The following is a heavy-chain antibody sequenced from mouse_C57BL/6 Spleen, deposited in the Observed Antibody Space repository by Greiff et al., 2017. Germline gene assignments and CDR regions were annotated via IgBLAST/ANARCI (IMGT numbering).Heavy chain of an antibody. CDR3: AREDYYGNDY. CDR1: GYTFTSYT. D-gene: IGHD2-1*01. CDR2: INPSSGYT. V-gene: IGHV1-4*01. J-gene: IGHJ2*01. Sequence: VQRVESGAELARPGASVKMSCKASGYTFTSYTMHWVKQRPGQGLEWIGYINPSSGYTKYNQKFKDKATLTADKSSSTAYMQLSSLTSEDSAVYYCAREDYYGNDYWGQGTTLTVSS.